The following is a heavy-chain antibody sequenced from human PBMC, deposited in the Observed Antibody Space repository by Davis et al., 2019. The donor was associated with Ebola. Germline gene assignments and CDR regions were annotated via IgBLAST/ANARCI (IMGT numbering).Heavy chain of an antibody. D-gene: IGHD1-1*01. Sequence: PSETLSLTCTVSGGSISSYHWSWIRQPPGKGLEWIGYIYYSGSTNYNPSLKSRVTISVDTSKNQFSLKLSSVTAADTAVYYCARDVERNWFDPWGQGTLVTVSS. V-gene: IGHV4-59*01. CDR3: ARDVERNWFDP. CDR2: IYYSGST. J-gene: IGHJ5*01. CDR1: GGSISSYH.